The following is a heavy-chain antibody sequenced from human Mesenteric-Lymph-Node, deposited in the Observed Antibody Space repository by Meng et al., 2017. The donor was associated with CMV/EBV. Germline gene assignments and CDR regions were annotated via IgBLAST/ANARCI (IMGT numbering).Heavy chain of an antibody. CDR2: ISGYNGNT. CDR3: ARDVHSSTGAYYYYYGMDV. D-gene: IGHD6-13*01. J-gene: IGHJ6*02. CDR1: GYTFSSYG. Sequence: ASAKVSCKASGYTFSSYGISWVRQAPGQGLEWMGWISGYNGNTNYAQNFQGRVTIMRDTSTSTVYMELKTLRSDDTAVYYCARDVHSSTGAYYYYYGMDVWGQGTTVTVSS. V-gene: IGHV1-18*01.